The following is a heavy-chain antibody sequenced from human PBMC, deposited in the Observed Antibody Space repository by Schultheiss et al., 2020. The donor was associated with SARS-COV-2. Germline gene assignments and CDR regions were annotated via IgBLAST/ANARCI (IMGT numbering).Heavy chain of an antibody. V-gene: IGHV3-66*03. D-gene: IGHD5-18*01. Sequence: GGSLRLSCAASGFTVSSNYMSWVRQAPGKGLEWVSVIYSCGSTYYADSVKGRFTISRDNSKNTLYLQMNSLRAEDTAVYYCAKDLMSSIQLWFRGKDYYYGMDVWGQGTTVTVSS. CDR3: AKDLMSSIQLWFRGKDYYYGMDV. CDR1: GFTVSSNY. CDR2: IYSCGST. J-gene: IGHJ6*02.